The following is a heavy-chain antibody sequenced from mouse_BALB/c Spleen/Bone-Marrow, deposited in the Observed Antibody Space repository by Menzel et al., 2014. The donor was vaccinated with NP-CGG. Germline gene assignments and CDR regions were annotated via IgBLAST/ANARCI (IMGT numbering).Heavy chain of an antibody. Sequence: EVQLVESGGGLVKPGGSLKLSCAASGFTFSSYTMSWVRQTPEKRLEWVATITGGGSYTYYPDSVKGRFTISSDNAKNTLYLQMSSLKSEDTAMYYCTRDNGPFDYWGQGTTLTVSS. CDR3: TRDNGPFDY. J-gene: IGHJ2*01. CDR2: ITGGGSYT. CDR1: GFTFSSYT. D-gene: IGHD1-2*01. V-gene: IGHV5-6-4*01.